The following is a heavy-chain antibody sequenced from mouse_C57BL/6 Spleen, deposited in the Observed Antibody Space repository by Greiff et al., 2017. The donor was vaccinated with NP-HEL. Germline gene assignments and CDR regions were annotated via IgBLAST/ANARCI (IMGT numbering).Heavy chain of an antibody. Sequence: EVQLQQSGAELVRPGASVKLSCTASGFNIKDDYMHWVKQRPEQGLEWIGWIDPENGDTEYASKFQGKATITADTSSNTAYLQLSSLTSEDTAVYYCTTPFYYGNYDFDYWGQGTTLTVSS. V-gene: IGHV14-4*01. D-gene: IGHD2-1*01. CDR3: TTPFYYGNYDFDY. CDR2: IDPENGDT. J-gene: IGHJ2*01. CDR1: GFNIKDDY.